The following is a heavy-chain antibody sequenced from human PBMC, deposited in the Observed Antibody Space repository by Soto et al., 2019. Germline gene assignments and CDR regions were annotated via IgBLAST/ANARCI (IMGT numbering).Heavy chain of an antibody. CDR1: GFTFSSYA. J-gene: IGHJ3*02. Sequence: GGSLRLSCAASGFTFSSYAMSWVRQAPGKGLEWVSAISGSGGSTYYADSVKGRFTISRDNSKNTLYLQMNSLRAEDTAIYYCAKDQYGGATGYDAFDIWGQGTMVTVSS. CDR2: ISGSGGST. D-gene: IGHD1-26*01. CDR3: AKDQYGGATGYDAFDI. V-gene: IGHV3-23*01.